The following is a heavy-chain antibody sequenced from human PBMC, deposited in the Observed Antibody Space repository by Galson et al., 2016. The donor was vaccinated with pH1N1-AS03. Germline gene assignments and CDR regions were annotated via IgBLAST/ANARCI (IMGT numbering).Heavy chain of an antibody. V-gene: IGHV7-4-1*02. CDR1: GYTFNTYD. D-gene: IGHD1-1*01. J-gene: IGHJ3*02. CDR3: ARDKSGSCQDAFDI. Sequence: SVKVSCKASGYTFNTYDMNWVRQAPGQGLEWMGWINTNTGNPTYAQGFTGRFVFSLDTSVSTAYLHISSLKAEDTAVYYCARDKSGSCQDAFDIWGRGTMVTVSS. CDR2: INTNTGNP.